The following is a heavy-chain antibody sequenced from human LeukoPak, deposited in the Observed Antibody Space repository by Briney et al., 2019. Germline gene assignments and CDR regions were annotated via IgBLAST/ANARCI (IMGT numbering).Heavy chain of an antibody. CDR2: IIPIFGTA. V-gene: IGHV1-69*13. CDR1: GYTFTSYA. D-gene: IGHD1-26*01. CDR3: ARDGGSGSYSYYFDY. J-gene: IGHJ4*02. Sequence: SVKVSCKASGYTFTSYAISWVRQAPGQGLEWMGGIIPIFGTANYAQKFQGRVTITADESTSTAYMELSSLRSEDTAVYYCARDGGSGSYSYYFDYWGQGTLVTVSS.